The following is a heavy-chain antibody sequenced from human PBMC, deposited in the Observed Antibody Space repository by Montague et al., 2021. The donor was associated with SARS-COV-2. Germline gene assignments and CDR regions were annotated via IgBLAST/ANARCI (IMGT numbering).Heavy chain of an antibody. V-gene: IGHV4-31*03. CDR2: INSSGRT. Sequence: TLSPTCSVSGGSMTSALYYWSWIRQRPGKGLEWIAYINSSGRTNYNSSLRSRLSISLDASNSQFSLKLSSVTAADTAVYYCARKDIALGYGVDAWGQGTTVTVSS. CDR3: ARKDIALGYGVDA. J-gene: IGHJ6*02. CDR1: GGSMTSALYY. D-gene: IGHD5-12*01.